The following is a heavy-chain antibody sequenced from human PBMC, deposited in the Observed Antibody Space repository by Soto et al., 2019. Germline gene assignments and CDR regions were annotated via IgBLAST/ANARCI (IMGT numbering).Heavy chain of an antibody. CDR1: GFTFSSYG. J-gene: IGHJ3*02. CDR2: IWYDGSNK. CDR3: ARESDSSGYYHHDAFDI. Sequence: GGSLRLSCAASGFTFSSYGMHWVRQAPGKGLEWVAVIWYDGSNKYYADSVKGRFTISRDNSKNTLYLQMNSLRAEDTAVYYCARESDSSGYYHHDAFDIWGQGTMVTVSS. D-gene: IGHD3-22*01. V-gene: IGHV3-33*01.